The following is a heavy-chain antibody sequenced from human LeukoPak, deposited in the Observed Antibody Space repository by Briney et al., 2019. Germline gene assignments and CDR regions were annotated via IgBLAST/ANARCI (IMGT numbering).Heavy chain of an antibody. V-gene: IGHV4-39*01. CDR2: IYHNGST. J-gene: IGHJ5*02. D-gene: IGHD3-3*01. Sequence: SETLSLTCTVSGGSLRRTGYCWGWIRQPPGKGLERIGSIYHNGSTCNNPSLKSRVILSVDTSKNQFSLKLSSVTAADTAVYYCARHVGHDFWSGYRSVDPWGQGTLVTVSS. CDR3: ARHVGHDFWSGYRSVDP. CDR1: GGSLRRTGYC.